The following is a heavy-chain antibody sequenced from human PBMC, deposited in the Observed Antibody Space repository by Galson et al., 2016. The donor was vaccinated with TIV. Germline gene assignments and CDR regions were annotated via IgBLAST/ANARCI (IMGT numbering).Heavy chain of an antibody. CDR3: ARDPTYYDTNGWGH. J-gene: IGHJ4*02. V-gene: IGHV1-18*01. CDR2: ISAYNGDT. D-gene: IGHD3-22*01. CDR1: GYTFTSFG. Sequence: SVKVSCKASGYTFTSFGLSWVRQAPGQGLEWVGWISAYNGDTYFAQNLQDRVTMTTDTSTSAAYMELRSLRSDDTAMCHCARDPTYYDTNGWGHWGQGTLVIVSS.